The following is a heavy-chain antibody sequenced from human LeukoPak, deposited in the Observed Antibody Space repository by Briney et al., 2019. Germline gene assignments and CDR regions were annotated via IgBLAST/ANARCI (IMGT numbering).Heavy chain of an antibody. V-gene: IGHV3-21*05. J-gene: IGHJ4*02. CDR1: GFAFSSYS. Sequence: GGSLRLSCAASGFAFSSYSFNWVRQTPGKGLEWVSYIGSSSSSTYYADSVKGRFTISRDNAKNTLYLQMNSLRAEDAAVCYCARDHIGGMFRLFDFWGQGTLVTVSS. CDR3: ARDHIGGMFRLFDF. D-gene: IGHD3-10*02. CDR2: IGSSSSST.